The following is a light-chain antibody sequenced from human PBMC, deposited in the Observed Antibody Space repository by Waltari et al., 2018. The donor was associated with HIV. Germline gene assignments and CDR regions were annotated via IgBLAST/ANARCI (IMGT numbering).Light chain of an antibody. CDR1: SSNIGSNT. J-gene: IGLJ3*02. V-gene: IGLV1-44*01. CDR3: AVWDGSLNGWV. CDR2: NYN. Sequence: QSVVTQPPSASGTPGQRVTISCSGSSSNIGSNTVNWYQQVPETAPKLLIYNYNHRPSGVPDRFSGTKSGTSASLAISGLQAEDEADYYCAVWDGSLNGWVFGGGTKLTVL.